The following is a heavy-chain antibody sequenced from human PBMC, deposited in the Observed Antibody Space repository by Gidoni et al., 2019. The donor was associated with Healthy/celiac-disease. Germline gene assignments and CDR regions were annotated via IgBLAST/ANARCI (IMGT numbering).Heavy chain of an antibody. Sequence: QVQLQESGPGLVKPSETLSLTCTVSGGSISRYYWSWIRQPPGKGLEWIGYIYYSGSTNYNPSLKSRVTISVDTSKNQFSLKLSSVTAADTAVYYCARVPPYDYVWGSYRYTTPLYYYYYSMDVWGQGTTVTVSS. D-gene: IGHD3-16*02. V-gene: IGHV4-59*01. CDR3: ARVPPYDYVWGSYRYTTPLYYYYYSMDV. CDR1: GGSISRYY. CDR2: IYYSGST. J-gene: IGHJ6*02.